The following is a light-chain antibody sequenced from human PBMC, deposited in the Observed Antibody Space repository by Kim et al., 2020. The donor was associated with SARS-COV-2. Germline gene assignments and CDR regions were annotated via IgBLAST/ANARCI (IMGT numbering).Light chain of an antibody. CDR3: VLYMGSGTWV. CDR2: NTN. V-gene: IGLV8-61*01. Sequence: GGTVPLPCGLSTGSVSACYFPSWYQQTPGQAPRTLIYNTNTRSSGVPDRFSGSILGNKAALTITGARADDESDYYCVLYMGSGTWVFGGGTQLTVL. J-gene: IGLJ3*02. CDR1: TGSVSACYF.